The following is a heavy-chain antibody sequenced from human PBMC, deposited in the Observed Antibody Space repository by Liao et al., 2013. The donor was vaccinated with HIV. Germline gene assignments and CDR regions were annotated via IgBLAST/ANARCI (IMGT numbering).Heavy chain of an antibody. Sequence: QVQLQESSPGLVKPSQTLSLTCTVSGGSIRSNNHYWTWIRQSAGKGLEWIGRLYSSDGGTDYNPSLKNRVTMSADTSKNQFSLKLTSVTAADTAVYYCARGPWLRLYWYFDLWGRGTLVTVSS. J-gene: IGHJ2*01. CDR3: ARGPWLRLYWYFDL. D-gene: IGHD6-19*01. CDR1: GGSIRSNNHY. V-gene: IGHV4-61*02. CDR2: LYSSDGGT.